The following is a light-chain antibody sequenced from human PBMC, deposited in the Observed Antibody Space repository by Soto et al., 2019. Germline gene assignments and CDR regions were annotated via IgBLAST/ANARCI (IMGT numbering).Light chain of an antibody. CDR2: AAS. V-gene: IGKV1-17*01. CDR3: LQHNTGPLT. CDR1: QGFRHG. Sequence: DIQMTQSPSSLSASVGDRVTITCRASQGFRHGLGWYTQKPGKAPKRLIYAASSLQSGVPTRYSRSGSGSEFVLTVSCLQPEDFATNYCLQHNTGPLTFSQGTKLEIK. J-gene: IGKJ2*01.